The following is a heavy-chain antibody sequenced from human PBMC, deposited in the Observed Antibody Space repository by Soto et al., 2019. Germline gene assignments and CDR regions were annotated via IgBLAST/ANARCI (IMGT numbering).Heavy chain of an antibody. CDR1: GGTFSSYA. CDR2: IIPIFGTA. Sequence: QVQLVQSGAEVKKPGSSVKVSCKASGGTFSSYAISWLRQAPGQGLEWMGGIIPIFGTANYAQKFQGRVTITADESTSTAYMELSSLRSEDTAVYYCASGFGVVIKGYYFYGMDVWGQGTTVTVSS. CDR3: ASGFGVVIKGYYFYGMDV. J-gene: IGHJ6*02. D-gene: IGHD3-3*01. V-gene: IGHV1-69*01.